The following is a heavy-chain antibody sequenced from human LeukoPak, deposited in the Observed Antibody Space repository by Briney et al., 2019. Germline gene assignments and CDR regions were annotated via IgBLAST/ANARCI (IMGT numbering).Heavy chain of an antibody. CDR1: GASFSTGDQY. D-gene: IGHD3-22*01. J-gene: IGHJ4*02. V-gene: IGHV4-31*03. CDR2: IHPSGML. Sequence: SSQTLSHTCTVSGASFSTGDQYWNWIRQSPGKGLEWIGSIHPSGMLYNNPSLDSRVTISIDTSNNQFSLHLNSVTVADTAVYFCSRGLDSRKLGYWGQGTLVTVSS. CDR3: SRGLDSRKLGY.